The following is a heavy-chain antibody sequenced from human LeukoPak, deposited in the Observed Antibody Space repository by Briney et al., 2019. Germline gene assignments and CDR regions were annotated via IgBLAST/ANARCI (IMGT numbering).Heavy chain of an antibody. Sequence: SETLSLTCTVSGVSISSSSYYWGWIRQPPGKGLEWIGSISYSGSTNYNPSLKSRVTISVDTSKNQFSLKLSSVTAADTAVYYCARFDSYYYDSSGLGWGQGTLVTVSS. V-gene: IGHV4-39*07. CDR3: ARFDSYYYDSSGLG. CDR2: ISYSGST. J-gene: IGHJ4*02. CDR1: GVSISSSSYY. D-gene: IGHD3-22*01.